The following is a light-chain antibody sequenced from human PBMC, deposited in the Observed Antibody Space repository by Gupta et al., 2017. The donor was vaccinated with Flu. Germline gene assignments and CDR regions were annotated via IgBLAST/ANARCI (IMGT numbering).Light chain of an antibody. CDR2: AAS. V-gene: IGKV1-39*01. CDR1: QSISSY. Sequence: DIQMTQSPSSLSASVGDRVTITCRASQSISSYLHWYQQKPGKAPKLLIYAASSCQSGVPSRFSGSGYGTDFTLTISSRQPEDFATYYCQQNDSTRAYTFGQGTKMEIK. J-gene: IGKJ2*01. CDR3: QQNDSTRAYT.